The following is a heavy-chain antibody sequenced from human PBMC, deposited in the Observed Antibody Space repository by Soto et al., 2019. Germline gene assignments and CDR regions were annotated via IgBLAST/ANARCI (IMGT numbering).Heavy chain of an antibody. J-gene: IGHJ5*02. CDR2: MNPKNGNT. D-gene: IGHD1-1*01. V-gene: IGHV1-8*01. CDR3: AKAGWLGWLDH. CDR1: GDTFTSYD. Sequence: ASVKVSCKASGDTFTSYDINWVRQATGQGLEWMGWMNPKNGNTGYAQKFQGRVTMTRNTSITTAYMELSSLRSEDTAVYYCAKAGWLGWLDHWGQGTLVTVPQ.